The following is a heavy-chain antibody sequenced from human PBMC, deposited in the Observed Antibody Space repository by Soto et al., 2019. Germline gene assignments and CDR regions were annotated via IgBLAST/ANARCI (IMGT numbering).Heavy chain of an antibody. D-gene: IGHD2-21*02. CDR3: ARRLTPSVTAMGY. Sequence: QVQLVESGGGVVQPGGSLRLSCAASGLRFSSYGIHWVRQAPGKGLQWVAVIWFDGSKQYYADSVKGRFNISRDNSKNTVLLQMSSLGPEDTAVYYCARRLTPSVTAMGYWGQGTLVTVSS. CDR1: GLRFSSYG. CDR2: IWFDGSKQ. V-gene: IGHV3-33*01. J-gene: IGHJ4*02.